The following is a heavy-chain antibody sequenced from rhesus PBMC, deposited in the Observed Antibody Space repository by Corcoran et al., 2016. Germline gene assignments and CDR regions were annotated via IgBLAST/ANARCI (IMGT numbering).Heavy chain of an antibody. D-gene: IGHD1-1*01. CDR3: ARDLYSWTQNNAFDF. J-gene: IGHJ3*01. Sequence: QVQLQESGPGLLKPSETLSLTCAVSGGSISGGYGWGWIRQPPGKGPEWIGSIYSSSGNTYYNPSLKSRVTISTDTSKNQFSLKLSSVTAADTAVYYCARDLYSWTQNNAFDFWGQGLRVTVSS. CDR2: IYSSSGNT. V-gene: IGHV4S7*01. CDR1: GGSISGGYG.